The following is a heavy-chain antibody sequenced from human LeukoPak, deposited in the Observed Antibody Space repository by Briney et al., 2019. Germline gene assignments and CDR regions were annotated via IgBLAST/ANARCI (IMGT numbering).Heavy chain of an antibody. CDR2: IIPIFGTA. CDR1: VGTFSSYA. J-gene: IGHJ3*02. V-gene: IGHV1-69*05. Sequence: AASVKVSCKASVGTFSSYAISWVRQAPGQGLEWMGRIIPIFGTANYAQKFQGRVTITTDESTSTAYMELSSLRSEDTAVYYCARDLEMATIDDAFDIWGQGTMVTVSS. D-gene: IGHD5-24*01. CDR3: ARDLEMATIDDAFDI.